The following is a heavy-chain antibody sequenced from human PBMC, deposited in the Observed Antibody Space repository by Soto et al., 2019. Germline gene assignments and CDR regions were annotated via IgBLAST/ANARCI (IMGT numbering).Heavy chain of an antibody. J-gene: IGHJ6*02. D-gene: IGHD3-22*01. CDR3: AVIVVPAGMDV. CDR2: IIPIFGTA. CDR1: VGIISSYA. Sequence: SVKVSFKASVGIISSYALRCLRQAPGQGLEWMGGIIPIFGTANYAQKFQGRVAITADKSTSTAYMELSSLRSEDTAVYYCAVIVVPAGMDVWGQGTTVTVSS. V-gene: IGHV1-69*06.